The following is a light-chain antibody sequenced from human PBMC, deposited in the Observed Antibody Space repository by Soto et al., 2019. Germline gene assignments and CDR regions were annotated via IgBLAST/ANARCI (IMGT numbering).Light chain of an antibody. Sequence: EIVLTQSPATLSLSPGERATLSCRASQSLSGSGLAWYQQKPGLGPRVLVYGASSRAPGIPDRFSGSGSGTDFTLTISRLEPEDFAVYYCQQYSNLPLTFGGGTKVDVK. J-gene: IGKJ4*01. CDR2: GAS. V-gene: IGKV3-20*01. CDR3: QQYSNLPLT. CDR1: QSLSGSG.